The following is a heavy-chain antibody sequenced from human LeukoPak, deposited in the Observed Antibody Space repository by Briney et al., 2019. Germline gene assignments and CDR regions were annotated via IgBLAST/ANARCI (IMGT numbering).Heavy chain of an antibody. D-gene: IGHD1-26*01. CDR2: IYYSGST. Sequence: SETLSLTCAVSGGSISSGGYSWSWIRQPPGKGLEWIGYIYYSGSTYYNPSLKSRVTISVDTSKNQFSLKLSSVTAADTAVYYCARELEVGSTKSSFDVWGQGTMVTVSS. V-gene: IGHV4-30-4*07. CDR3: ARELEVGSTKSSFDV. CDR1: GGSISSGGYS. J-gene: IGHJ3*01.